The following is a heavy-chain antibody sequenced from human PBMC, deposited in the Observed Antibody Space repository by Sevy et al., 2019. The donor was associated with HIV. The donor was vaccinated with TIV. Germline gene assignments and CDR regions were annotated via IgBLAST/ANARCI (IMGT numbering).Heavy chain of an antibody. CDR2: ISGSGGST. V-gene: IGHV3-23*01. CDR3: AKCNGDYPYYYYYYYMDV. J-gene: IGHJ6*03. D-gene: IGHD4-17*01. Sequence: GGSLRLSCAASGFTFSSYAMSWVRQAPGKGLEWVSAISGSGGSTYYAHSVKGWFTISRDNSKNTLYLQMNSLRAEDTAVYYCAKCNGDYPYYYYYYYMDVWGKGTTVTVSS. CDR1: GFTFSSYA.